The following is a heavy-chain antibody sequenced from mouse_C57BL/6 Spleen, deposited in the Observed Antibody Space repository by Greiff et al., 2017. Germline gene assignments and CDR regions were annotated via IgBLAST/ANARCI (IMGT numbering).Heavy chain of an antibody. CDR3: ARRLTGRENYFDY. CDR2: IDPSDSYT. D-gene: IGHD4-1*01. J-gene: IGHJ2*01. CDR1: GYTFTSYW. V-gene: IGHV1-59*01. Sequence: QVQLKQPGAELVRPGTSVKLSCKASGYTFTSYWMHWVKQRPGQGLEWIGVIDPSDSYTNYNQKFKGKATLTVDTSSSTAYMQLSSLTSEDSAVYYCARRLTGRENYFDYWGQGTTLTVSS.